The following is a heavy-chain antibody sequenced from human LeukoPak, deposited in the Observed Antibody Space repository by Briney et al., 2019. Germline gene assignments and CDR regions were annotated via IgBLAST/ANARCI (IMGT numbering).Heavy chain of an antibody. CDR3: GGSGSGSVGY. CDR2: IQQHGSET. J-gene: IGHJ4*02. Sequence: GGSLRLSCEGSGFTFSNYWMSWVRQAPGKGLEWVANIQQHGSETYYGDSVKGRFTISRDNAKNSLYLQMNSLRAEDTAVYYCGGSGSGSVGYWGQGTLVTVSS. D-gene: IGHD3-10*01. CDR1: GFTFSNYW. V-gene: IGHV3-7*01.